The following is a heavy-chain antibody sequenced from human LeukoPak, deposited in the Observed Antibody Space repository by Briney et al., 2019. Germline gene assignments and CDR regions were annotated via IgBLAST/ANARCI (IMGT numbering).Heavy chain of an antibody. CDR3: ARDPLSSSSFDL. J-gene: IGHJ4*02. D-gene: IGHD6-13*01. CDR2: ISSRSATI. CDR1: GFTFSSYS. V-gene: IGHV3-48*01. Sequence: GGSLRLSCAASGFTFSSYSMNWVRQAPGKGLEWVSYISSRSATIYYADSVKGRFTISRDNAKNSLYLQMNSLRAEDTAVYYFARDPLSSSSFDLWGQGTLVTVS.